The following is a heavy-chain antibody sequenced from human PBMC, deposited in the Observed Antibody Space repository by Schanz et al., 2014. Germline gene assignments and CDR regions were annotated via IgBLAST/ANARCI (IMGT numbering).Heavy chain of an antibody. CDR1: GFTFHTYD. Sequence: DLEESGGGVVQPGRSLRLSCAASGFTFHTYDMHWVRQAPGKGLEWVAQISHDGHRDFYADSVKGRFTVSRDNNWKTLSLQMNSLRSDDTAVYYCVRDRGFCANDICWLRYYMDVWGNGTTVTVSS. CDR2: ISHDGHRD. D-gene: IGHD2-8*01. V-gene: IGHV3-30-3*01. J-gene: IGHJ6*03. CDR3: VRDRGFCANDICWLRYYMDV.